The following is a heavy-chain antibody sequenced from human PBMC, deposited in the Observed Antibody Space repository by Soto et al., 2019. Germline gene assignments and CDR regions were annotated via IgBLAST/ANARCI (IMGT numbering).Heavy chain of an antibody. CDR1: GFAFTSSA. CDR3: AASWDGGDYCDGMDV. Sequence: SVKVSCKASGFAFTSSAVQWVRQARGQRLEWIGWIVVGSGNTNYAQKFQERVTITRDMSTSTAYMELSSLRSEDTAVYYCAASWDGGDYCDGMDVWGQGTTVTGS. CDR2: IVVGSGNT. V-gene: IGHV1-58*01. D-gene: IGHD6-13*01. J-gene: IGHJ6*02.